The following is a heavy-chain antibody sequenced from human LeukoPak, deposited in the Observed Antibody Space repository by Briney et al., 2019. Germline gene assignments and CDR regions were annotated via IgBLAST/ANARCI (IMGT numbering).Heavy chain of an antibody. CDR2: ISSSGSTI. J-gene: IGHJ3*02. CDR1: GFTFSDYY. V-gene: IGHV3-11*01. Sequence: GGSLRLSCAASGFTFSDYYMSWIRQAPGKGLEWVSYISSSGSTIYYADSVKGRFTISRDNAKNSLYLQMNSLRAEDTAVYYCARDRNFGVVITRDDAFDIWGQGTMVTVSS. D-gene: IGHD3-3*01. CDR3: ARDRNFGVVITRDDAFDI.